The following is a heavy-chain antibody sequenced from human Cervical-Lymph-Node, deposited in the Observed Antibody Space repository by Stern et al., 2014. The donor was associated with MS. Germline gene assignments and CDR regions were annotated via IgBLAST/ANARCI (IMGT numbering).Heavy chain of an antibody. CDR1: GYSFTSYA. Sequence: QDQLVQSGAEVKKPGASVKLSCKASGYSFTSYAIHWVRQAPGQRLEWMGWINAGNGDTKYSQNFHGRVTITRDTSATTAYLELSSLTSEDTAVYYCARSFETYYDENWFAPWGQGTLVTVSS. D-gene: IGHD1-26*01. CDR3: ARSFETYYDENWFAP. V-gene: IGHV1-3*01. CDR2: INAGNGDT. J-gene: IGHJ5*01.